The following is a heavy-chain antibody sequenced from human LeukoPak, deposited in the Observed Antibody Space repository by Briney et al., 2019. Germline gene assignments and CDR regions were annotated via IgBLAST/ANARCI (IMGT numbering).Heavy chain of an antibody. Sequence: GGSLRLSGAASGFTFSSYGMSWVGQAPGKAREGGGSISVSGGSTDYADSVKGRFTISRDNSKNTLYLQMNSLRAEDTAVYYCARAASGQGSYFDYWGQGTLVTVSS. CDR3: ARAASGQGSYFDY. J-gene: IGHJ4*02. CDR1: GFTFSSYG. CDR2: ISVSGGST. D-gene: IGHD2-15*01. V-gene: IGHV3-23*01.